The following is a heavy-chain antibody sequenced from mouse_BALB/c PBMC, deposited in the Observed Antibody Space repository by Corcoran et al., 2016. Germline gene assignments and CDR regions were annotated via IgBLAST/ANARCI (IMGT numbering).Heavy chain of an antibody. Sequence: EVQLQQSGAELVKPGASVKLSCTASGFNIKDTYMHWVKQRHEHGLEWIGMIDHANGNTKYDPKFQGKATITADTSSKTYYLQLSSLTSEDTAFDYCANWYWYFSVWGAGTTVTVSS. D-gene: IGHD4-1*01. CDR2: IDHANGNT. CDR3: ANWYWYFSV. J-gene: IGHJ1*01. V-gene: IGHV14-3*02. CDR1: GFNIKDTY.